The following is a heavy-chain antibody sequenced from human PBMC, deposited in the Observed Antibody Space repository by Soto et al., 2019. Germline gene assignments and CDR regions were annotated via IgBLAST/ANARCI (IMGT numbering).Heavy chain of an antibody. Sequence: KASETLSLTCTVSGGSISSYYLSWIRQPPGKGLEWIGYIYYSGSTNYNPSLKSRVTISVDTSKNQFSLKLSSVTAADTAVYYCARDSGSYLYGMDVWGQGTTVTVSS. CDR2: IYYSGST. CDR3: ARDSGSYLYGMDV. D-gene: IGHD1-26*01. V-gene: IGHV4-59*01. CDR1: GGSISSYY. J-gene: IGHJ6*02.